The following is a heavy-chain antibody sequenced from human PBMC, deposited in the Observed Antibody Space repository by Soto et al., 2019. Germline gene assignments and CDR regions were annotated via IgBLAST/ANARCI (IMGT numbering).Heavy chain of an antibody. J-gene: IGHJ6*02. D-gene: IGHD5-12*01. CDR2: ISGSGGST. CDR3: AKAHHYRGYDSRHFDYYYYGMDV. Sequence: EVQLLESGGGLVQPGGSLRLSCAASGFTFSSYAMSWVRQAPGKGLEWVSAISGSGGSTYYADSVKGRFTISRDNSKNTLYLKMRRLRAEDTAVYYCAKAHHYRGYDSRHFDYYYYGMDVWGQGTTVTVAS. V-gene: IGHV3-23*01. CDR1: GFTFSSYA.